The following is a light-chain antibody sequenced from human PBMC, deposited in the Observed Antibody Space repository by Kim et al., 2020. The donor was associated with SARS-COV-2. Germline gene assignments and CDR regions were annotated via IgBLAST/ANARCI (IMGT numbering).Light chain of an antibody. V-gene: IGKV3-15*01. J-gene: IGKJ2*01. CDR2: ATS. CDR1: QSPSNN. Sequence: TVMTQSPATLSVSPGEGATLSCRASQSPSNNLAWYQQKPGQAPRLIIFATSTRATGIPARFSGSGSGTEFTLTINSLQSEDFAVYYCEQYNSWPPTLGGGTKLEI. CDR3: EQYNSWPPT.